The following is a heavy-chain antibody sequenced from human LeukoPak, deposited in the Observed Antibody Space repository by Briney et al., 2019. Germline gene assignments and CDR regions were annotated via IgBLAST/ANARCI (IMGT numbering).Heavy chain of an antibody. Sequence: GESLKISCKGSGYSFTSYWIGWVRQMPGKGLEWMGIIYPGDSDTRYSPSFQGQVTISADKSISTAYLQWSSLEASDTAMFYCAITKVPATSNFEYWGQGTLVTVSS. CDR1: GYSFTSYW. J-gene: IGHJ4*02. CDR2: IYPGDSDT. CDR3: AITKVPATSNFEY. V-gene: IGHV5-51*01. D-gene: IGHD2-15*01.